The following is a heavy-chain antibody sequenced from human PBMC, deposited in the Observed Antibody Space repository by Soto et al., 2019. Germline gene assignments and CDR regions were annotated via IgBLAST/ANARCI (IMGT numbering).Heavy chain of an antibody. CDR1: GFTFSSYA. J-gene: IGHJ6*02. Sequence: TGGSLRLSCAASGFTFSSYAMSWVRQAPGKGLEWVSAISGSGGSTYYADSVKGRFTISRANSNNTLYLQMNSMSPADTAVYYWAKGMSPIAAAGTHYYGMDVWGQGTMVTVS. CDR2: ISGSGGST. V-gene: IGHV3-23*01. CDR3: AKGMSPIAAAGTHYYGMDV. D-gene: IGHD6-13*01.